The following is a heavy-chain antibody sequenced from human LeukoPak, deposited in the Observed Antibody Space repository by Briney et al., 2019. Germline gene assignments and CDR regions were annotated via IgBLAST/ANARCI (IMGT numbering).Heavy chain of an antibody. CDR1: GFTFNDYA. CDR3: AKEGSSWSTFDY. V-gene: IGHV3-9*03. CDR2: ISWNSRSI. Sequence: PGGSLRLSCATSGFTFNDYAMYWVRQAPGKGLEWVSGISWNSRSIAYADSVKGRFTISRDNAKNSLYLQMNSLRAEDMALYYCAKEGSSWSTFDYWGRGTLVSVSS. D-gene: IGHD6-13*01. J-gene: IGHJ4*02.